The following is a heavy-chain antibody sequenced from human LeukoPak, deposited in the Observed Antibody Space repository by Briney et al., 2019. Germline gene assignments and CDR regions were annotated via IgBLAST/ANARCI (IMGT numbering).Heavy chain of an antibody. CDR3: AEAPAAVLLDTYG. CDR2: VYNGGGT. Sequence: TAGSLRLSCTASGVIITDNYRNWVRQPPGKGLEWVSFVYNGGGTHYTDSVKGRFTISRDTSKNMLYLQMNSLSAEDTASYYCAEAPAAVLLDTYGWGQGTLVTVSS. V-gene: IGHV3-66*01. D-gene: IGHD2-15*01. J-gene: IGHJ4*02. CDR1: GVIITDNY.